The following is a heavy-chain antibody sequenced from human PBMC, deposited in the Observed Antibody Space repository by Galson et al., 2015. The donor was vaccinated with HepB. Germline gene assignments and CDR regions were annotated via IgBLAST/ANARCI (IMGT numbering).Heavy chain of an antibody. CDR3: ARAAIAAAEYNWFDP. J-gene: IGHJ5*02. CDR1: GYTFTSYG. V-gene: IGHV1-18*01. Sequence: SVKVSCKASGYTFTSYGISWVRQAPGQGLEWMGWISAYNGNTNYAQKLQGRVTMTTDTSTSTAYMELRSLRSDDTAVYYCARAAIAAAEYNWFDPWGQGTLVTVSS. D-gene: IGHD6-13*01. CDR2: ISAYNGNT.